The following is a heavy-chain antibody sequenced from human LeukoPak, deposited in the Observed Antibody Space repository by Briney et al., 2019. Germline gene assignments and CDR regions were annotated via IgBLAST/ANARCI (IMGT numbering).Heavy chain of an antibody. J-gene: IGHJ3*02. D-gene: IGHD3-3*01. CDR1: GFTFSTYW. CDR3: ARDGDFWSAQGAFDI. CDR2: IKPDGSAK. Sequence: GGSLRLSCVASGFTFSTYWMSWVRQAPGKGLEWVANIKPDGSAKFYVESVKGRFTISRDNAKKSLYLQMNSLRAEDTAVYYCARDGDFWSAQGAFDIWGQGTMVTVSS. V-gene: IGHV3-7*01.